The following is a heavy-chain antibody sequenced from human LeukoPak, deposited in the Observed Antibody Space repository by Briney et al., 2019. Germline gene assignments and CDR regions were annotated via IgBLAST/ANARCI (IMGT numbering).Heavy chain of an antibody. J-gene: IGHJ4*02. CDR2: IWYDGSNK. Sequence: PGGSLRLSCAASGFTFSSYGMHWVRQAPGKGLEWVAVIWYDGSNKHYADSVKGRFTISRDNSKNTLYLQMNSLRAEDTAVYYCARDAGATVGGGFDYWGQGTLVTVYS. CDR1: GFTFSSYG. CDR3: ARDAGATVGGGFDY. V-gene: IGHV3-33*01. D-gene: IGHD4-23*01.